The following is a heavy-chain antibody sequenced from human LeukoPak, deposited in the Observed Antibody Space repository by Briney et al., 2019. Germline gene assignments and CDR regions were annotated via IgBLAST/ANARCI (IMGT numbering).Heavy chain of an antibody. Sequence: SETLSLTCTVSGYSLSIGYYWSWIGQPPGKGLEGIGSLYHSGSTFYNPSLKNRVSISVDTSKNQFSLKLSSVTAADTAVYYCASPRDIVVVVDATAGYFDLWGRGTLVTVSS. CDR2: LYHSGST. D-gene: IGHD2-15*01. CDR1: GYSLSIGYY. CDR3: ASPRDIVVVVDATAGYFDL. J-gene: IGHJ2*01. V-gene: IGHV4-38-2*02.